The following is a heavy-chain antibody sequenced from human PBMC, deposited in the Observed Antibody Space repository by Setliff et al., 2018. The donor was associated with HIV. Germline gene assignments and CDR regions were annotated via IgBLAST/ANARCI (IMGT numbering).Heavy chain of an antibody. Sequence: SFPSSGYTFTSYDISWVRQAPGKGLEWMGWISDYNGNTPSAQKLQGRVTMTTDTSTSTAYMELRILRSDDTAVYYCAREIGDYYDSSGYYPPTDYYYGMDVWGQGTTVTVSS. CDR3: AREIGDYYDSSGYYPPTDYYYGMDV. V-gene: IGHV1-18*01. D-gene: IGHD3-22*01. CDR1: GYTFTSYD. CDR2: ISDYNGNT. J-gene: IGHJ6*02.